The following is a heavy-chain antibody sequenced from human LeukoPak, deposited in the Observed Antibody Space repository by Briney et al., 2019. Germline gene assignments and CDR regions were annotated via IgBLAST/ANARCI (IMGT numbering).Heavy chain of an antibody. CDR3: ARLHSSSWYAAPLDY. Sequence: GGPLRLSCAASGFTVSSNYMSWVRQAPGRGREWVSVIYSGGSTYYADSVKGRFTISRDNSKNTLYLQMNSLRAEDTAVYYCARLHSSSWYAAPLDYWGQGTLVTVSS. CDR2: IYSGGST. V-gene: IGHV3-66*04. CDR1: GFTVSSNY. J-gene: IGHJ4*02. D-gene: IGHD6-13*01.